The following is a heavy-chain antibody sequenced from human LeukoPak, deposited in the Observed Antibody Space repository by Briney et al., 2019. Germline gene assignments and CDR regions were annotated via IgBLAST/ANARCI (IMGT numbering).Heavy chain of an antibody. CDR1: GFTVSSNY. Sequence: GGSLRLSXAASGFTVSSNYMSWVRQAPGKGLEWVSVIYSGGSTYYADSVKGRFTISRDNSKNTLYLQMSSLRAEDTAVYYCARGGDYDFWSGYSPAYYYYMDVWGKGTTVTVSS. D-gene: IGHD3-3*01. CDR3: ARGGDYDFWSGYSPAYYYYMDV. CDR2: IYSGGST. J-gene: IGHJ6*03. V-gene: IGHV3-53*01.